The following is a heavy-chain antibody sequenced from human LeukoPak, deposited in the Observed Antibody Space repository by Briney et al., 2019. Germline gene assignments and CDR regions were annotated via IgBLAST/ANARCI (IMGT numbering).Heavy chain of an antibody. J-gene: IGHJ4*02. V-gene: IGHV3-21*01. D-gene: IGHD6-19*01. CDR3: ATGYSSGWYAGDFDY. Sequence: PGGSLRLSCATSGFNFSNYNMNWVRQAPGKGLEWVSSISNSGSYIYYADSVKGRFAISRDNAKKSLYLRMDSLRAEDTAVYYCATGYSSGWYAGDFDYWGQGTLVTVSS. CDR1: GFNFSNYN. CDR2: ISNSGSYI.